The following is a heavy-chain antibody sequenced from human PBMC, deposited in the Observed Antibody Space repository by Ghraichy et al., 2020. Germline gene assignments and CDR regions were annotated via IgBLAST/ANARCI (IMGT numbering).Heavy chain of an antibody. D-gene: IGHD5-24*01. CDR3: ARSKYTDGCFYFDH. Sequence: SQTPSLTCNVSGGSIRSDYWSWIRQSPGKGLEWIGYIFYSGSGITNYNPSLKSRVTVSMDTSKNQVSLMLTSVTTADTALYYCARSKYTDGCFYFDHWGRGTLVTVSS. CDR2: IFYSGSGIT. V-gene: IGHV4-59*01. J-gene: IGHJ4*02. CDR1: GGSIRSDY.